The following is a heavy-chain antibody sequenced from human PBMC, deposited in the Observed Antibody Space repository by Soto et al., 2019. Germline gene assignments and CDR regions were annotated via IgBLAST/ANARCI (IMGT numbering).Heavy chain of an antibody. CDR1: GVSISSFY. J-gene: IGHJ4*02. D-gene: IGHD2-15*01. CDR3: ARDKYGGSFDY. Sequence: SETLSLTCTVSGVSISSFYWSWIRQPAGKGLEWIGRIYSSEIINYNPSLKSRVTISVDTSKNQFSLKLSSVTAADTAVYYCARDKYGGSFDYWGQGTLVTVSS. CDR2: IYSSEII. V-gene: IGHV4-4*07.